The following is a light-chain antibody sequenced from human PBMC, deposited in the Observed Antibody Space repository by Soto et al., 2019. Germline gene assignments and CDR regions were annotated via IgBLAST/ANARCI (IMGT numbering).Light chain of an antibody. V-gene: IGKV1-39*01. J-gene: IGKJ1*01. CDR3: QQSYITLWP. Sequence: DIQKERTPCSLSASVEDRVTITCRASQSLNNDLAWYQQKPGKAPKLLIYDVSTLESGVPSRFSGSGSGTDFTLTISSLQPEDFATYYCQQSYITLWPFGQVT. CDR2: DVS. CDR1: QSLNND.